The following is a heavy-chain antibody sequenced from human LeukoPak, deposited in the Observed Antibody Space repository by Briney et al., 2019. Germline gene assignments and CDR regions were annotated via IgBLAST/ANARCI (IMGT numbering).Heavy chain of an antibody. D-gene: IGHD2-21*02. J-gene: IGHJ4*02. CDR1: GDSISSGGYY. CDR2: IFTWGNT. CDR3: ARATLRGDPFDF. Sequence: SETLSLTCTVSGDSISSGGYYWTWIRQHPGKGLEWIGNIFTWGNTYYNPSLKGRIFTSVDTSKSQFSLRLTSVTAADTAVYYCARATLRGDPFDFWGQGLQVTVSS. V-gene: IGHV4-31*03.